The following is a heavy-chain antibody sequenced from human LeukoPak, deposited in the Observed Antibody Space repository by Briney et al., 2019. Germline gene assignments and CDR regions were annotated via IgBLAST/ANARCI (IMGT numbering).Heavy chain of an antibody. V-gene: IGHV4-59*01. CDR3: AGYIAAAPPYYYYYMDV. D-gene: IGHD6-13*01. Sequence: KPSETLSLTCTVSGGSISSYYWSWIRQPPGKGLEWIGYIYYSGSTNYNPSLKSRVTISVDTSKNQFSLKLSSVTAADTAVYYCAGYIAAAPPYYYYYMDVWGKGTTVTVSS. CDR2: IYYSGST. J-gene: IGHJ6*03. CDR1: GGSISSYY.